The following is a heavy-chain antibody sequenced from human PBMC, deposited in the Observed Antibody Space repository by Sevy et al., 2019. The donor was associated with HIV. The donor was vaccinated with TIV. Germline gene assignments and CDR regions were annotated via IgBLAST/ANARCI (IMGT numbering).Heavy chain of an antibody. Sequence: GGSLRLSCAVSGFTVSSNYMTWVGQAPGKGLESVSVIFSGGSTYYADSVKGRFTISRDNSRNTLSLQMNSLRAEDTAVYYCARGMILEGSWCGMDVWGQGTTVTVSS. D-gene: IGHD3-3*01. V-gene: IGHV3-53*01. CDR1: GFTVSSNY. CDR3: ARGMILEGSWCGMDV. CDR2: IFSGGST. J-gene: IGHJ6*02.